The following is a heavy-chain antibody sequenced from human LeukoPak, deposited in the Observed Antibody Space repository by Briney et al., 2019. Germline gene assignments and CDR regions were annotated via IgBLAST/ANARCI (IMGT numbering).Heavy chain of an antibody. D-gene: IGHD2-15*01. CDR2: IYYSGST. CDR1: GGSISSSGYY. Sequence: PSETLSLTCTVSGGSISSSGYYWGWIRQPPGKGLEWIGSIYYSGSTYYNPSLKSRVTISVDTSKNQFSLKLSSVTAADTAVYYCAGIVVEYDAFDIWGQGTMVTVSS. J-gene: IGHJ3*02. V-gene: IGHV4-39*07. CDR3: AGIVVEYDAFDI.